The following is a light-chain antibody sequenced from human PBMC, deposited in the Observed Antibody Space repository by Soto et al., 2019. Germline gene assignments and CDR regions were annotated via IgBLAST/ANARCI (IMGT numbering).Light chain of an antibody. CDR1: SSDVGGYNY. CDR3: SSYAGSNLV. Sequence: QSVLTQPPSASGSPGQSVTISCTGTSSDVGGYNYVSWYQQHPGKAPKLMIYEVSKRPSGVPDRFSGSKSGNTASLTVSGLQAEDEDDYYCSSYAGSNLVFGGGTKLTVL. J-gene: IGLJ2*01. CDR2: EVS. V-gene: IGLV2-8*01.